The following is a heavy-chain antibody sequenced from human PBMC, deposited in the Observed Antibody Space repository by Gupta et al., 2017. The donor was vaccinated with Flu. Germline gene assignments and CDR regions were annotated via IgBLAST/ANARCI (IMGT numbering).Heavy chain of an antibody. J-gene: IGHJ4*02. D-gene: IGHD4-17*01. CDR3: AKPTEDYGDYRSFDS. CDR2: ISANDGST. V-gene: IGHV3-23*01. CDR1: GFTFDSYA. Sequence: EVQLLESGGGLVQPGGSLRLSCAASGFTFDSYAMSWVRQAPGKGLEWVSAISANDGSTYDADSVKGRFTISRDNSKNTLYLQMNSLRAEDTAVYYCAKPTEDYGDYRSFDSWGQGTLVTVSS.